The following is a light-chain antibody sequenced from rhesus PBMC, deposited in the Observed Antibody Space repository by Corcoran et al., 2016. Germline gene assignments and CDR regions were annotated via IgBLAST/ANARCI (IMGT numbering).Light chain of an antibody. V-gene: IGKV1-33*02. CDR3: QQHSSYPLT. CDR1: QGNSSW. CDR2: TAS. J-gene: IGKJ4*01. Sequence: DIQMTQSPSSLAASVGDRVTITCQASQGNSSWLAWFQQKPGKAPQLLIYTASNLQSGVPSRFSGGGSGTVFTLTISRLQPEDFATYYCQQHSSYPLTFGGGTKVESK.